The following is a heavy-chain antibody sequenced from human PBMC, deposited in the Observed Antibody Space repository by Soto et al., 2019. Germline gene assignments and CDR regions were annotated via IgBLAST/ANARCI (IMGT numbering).Heavy chain of an antibody. J-gene: IGHJ6*02. D-gene: IGHD2-15*01. CDR3: ARAGCDGGSCYTLVWLRYGMDV. Sequence: QVQLVESGGGVVQPGRSLRLSCAASGFILSTYAMYWVRQAPGKGLEWVAVISYDGNNKYYADSVKGRFTLPRDNSKNTVFLQMTSLRADDTAVYYCARAGCDGGSCYTLVWLRYGMDVWGQGTTVTVSS. V-gene: IGHV3-30-3*01. CDR1: GFILSTYA. CDR2: ISYDGNNK.